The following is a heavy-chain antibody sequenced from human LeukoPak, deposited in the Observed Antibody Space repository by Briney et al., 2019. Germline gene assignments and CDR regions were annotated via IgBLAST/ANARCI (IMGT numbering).Heavy chain of an antibody. CDR3: AKWECSSTSCYKGDY. D-gene: IGHD2-2*02. V-gene: IGHV3-23*01. CDR2: ISGSGGST. Sequence: QPGGSLRLSCAASGFTFSSYAMSWVRQAPGKGLEWVSAISGSGGSTYYEDSVKGRFTISRDNSKNTLYLQMNSLRAEDTAVYYCAKWECSSTSCYKGDYWGQGTLVTVSS. CDR1: GFTFSSYA. J-gene: IGHJ4*02.